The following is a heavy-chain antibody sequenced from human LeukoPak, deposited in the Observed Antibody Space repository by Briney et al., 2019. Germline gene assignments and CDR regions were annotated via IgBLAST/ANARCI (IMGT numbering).Heavy chain of an antibody. V-gene: IGHV3-23*01. CDR2: ISANGGGT. Sequence: GGSRRLSCAASGFTFSNYAMSWVRQAPGKGLEWVSSISANGGGTYYADSVKGRFTVSRDNSQNTLYLQMNSLRAEDTAVYYCAKATKSIVVDNYFDYWGQGALVTVSS. CDR3: AKATKSIVVDNYFDY. D-gene: IGHD3-22*01. CDR1: GFTFSNYA. J-gene: IGHJ4*02.